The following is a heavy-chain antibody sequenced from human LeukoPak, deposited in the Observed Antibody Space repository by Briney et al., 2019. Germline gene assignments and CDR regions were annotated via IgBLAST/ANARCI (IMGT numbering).Heavy chain of an antibody. V-gene: IGHV3-21*01. CDR1: GFTFSSYS. J-gene: IGHJ6*02. CDR2: ISSSSSYI. D-gene: IGHD2-15*01. Sequence: GGSLKLSCAASGFTFSSYSMNWVRQAPGKGLEWVSSISSSSSYIYYADSVKGRFTISRDNAKNSLYLQMNSLRAEDTAVYYCAKGPLFVVVVSYYYYGMDVWGQGTTVTVSS. CDR3: AKGPLFVVVVSYYYYGMDV.